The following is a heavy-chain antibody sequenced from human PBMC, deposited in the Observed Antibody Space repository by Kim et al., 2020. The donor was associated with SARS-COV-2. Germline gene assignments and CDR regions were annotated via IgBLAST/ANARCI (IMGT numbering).Heavy chain of an antibody. CDR2: ISAYNGNT. V-gene: IGHV1-18*01. J-gene: IGHJ4*02. CDR1: GYTFTSYG. Sequence: ASVKVSCKASGYTFTSYGISWVRQAPGQGLEWMGWISAYNGNTNYAQKLQGRVTMTTDTSTSTAYMELRSLRSDDTAVYYCARAPYYCSGGSCYPTGGYDYWGQGTLVTVSS. CDR3: ARAPYYCSGGSCYPTGGYDY. D-gene: IGHD2-15*01.